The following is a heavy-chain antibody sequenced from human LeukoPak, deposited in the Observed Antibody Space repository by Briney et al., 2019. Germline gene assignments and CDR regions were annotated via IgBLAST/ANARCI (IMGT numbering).Heavy chain of an antibody. Sequence: SETLSLTCTVSGGYISSYYWSWIRQPPGKGLEWIGYIYYSGSTNYNPSLKSRVTISVDTSKNQFSLKLSSVTAADTAVYYCARVTLDDYGDYYFDYWGQGTLVTVSS. CDR1: GGYISSYY. D-gene: IGHD4-17*01. CDR2: IYYSGST. CDR3: ARVTLDDYGDYYFDY. V-gene: IGHV4-59*01. J-gene: IGHJ4*02.